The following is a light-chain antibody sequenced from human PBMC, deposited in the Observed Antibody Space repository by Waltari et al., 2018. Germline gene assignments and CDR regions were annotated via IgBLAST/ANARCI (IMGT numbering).Light chain of an antibody. CDR2: LNDDGRQ. V-gene: IGLV4-69*01. CDR1: SGHSHNA. Sequence: QPVVTQSPSASASLGASDKLTCTLSSGHSHNAIAWHQQLQGEAPRFLMRLNDDGRQSKGDGTPDRFSGSSSGAERFLTISNLQSADEGDYYCQTWDTGIDVFGSGTKLTVL. CDR3: QTWDTGIDV. J-gene: IGLJ6*01.